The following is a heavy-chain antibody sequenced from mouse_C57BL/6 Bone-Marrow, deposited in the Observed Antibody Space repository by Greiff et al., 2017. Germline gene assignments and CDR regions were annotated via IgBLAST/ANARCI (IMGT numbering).Heavy chain of an antibody. CDR1: GFTFSDYG. Sequence: EVQLVESGGGLVKPGGSLKLSCAASGFTFSDYGMHWVRQAPEKGLAWVAYLSSGSSTIYSADTVKGRFTIARDTAKHPLFLQMTSLRAEDTAMYYSARRRFFDYWGRGTTLTVTA. J-gene: IGHJ2*01. CDR2: LSSGSSTI. V-gene: IGHV5-17*01. CDR3: ARRRFFDY.